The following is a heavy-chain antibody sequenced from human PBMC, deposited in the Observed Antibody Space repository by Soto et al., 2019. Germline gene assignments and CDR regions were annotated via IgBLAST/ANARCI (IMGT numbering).Heavy chain of an antibody. D-gene: IGHD3-3*01. CDR3: ARGIPPAYYDFWSGYSKDNWFDP. J-gene: IGHJ5*02. CDR2: MNPNSGNT. Sequence: ASVKVSCKASGYTFTSYDINWVRQATGQGLEWMGWMNPNSGNTGYAQKFQGRVTMTRNTSISTAYMELSSLRSEDTAVYYCARGIPPAYYDFWSGYSKDNWFDPWGQGTLVTVSS. CDR1: GYTFTSYD. V-gene: IGHV1-8*01.